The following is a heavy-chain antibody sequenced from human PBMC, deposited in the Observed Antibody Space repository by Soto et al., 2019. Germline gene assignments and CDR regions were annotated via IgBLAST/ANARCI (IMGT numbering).Heavy chain of an antibody. CDR3: ARLPQWLGSFDY. D-gene: IGHD6-19*01. CDR1: GGSISSSSYY. CDR2: IYYSGST. J-gene: IGHJ4*02. V-gene: IGHV4-39*01. Sequence: QLQLQESGPGLVKPSETLSLTCTVSGGSISSSSYYWGWIRQPPGKGLEWIGSIYYSGSTYYNPSLKSRVTISVDTSKNQFSLKLSSVTAADTAVYYWARLPQWLGSFDYWGQGTLVTVSS.